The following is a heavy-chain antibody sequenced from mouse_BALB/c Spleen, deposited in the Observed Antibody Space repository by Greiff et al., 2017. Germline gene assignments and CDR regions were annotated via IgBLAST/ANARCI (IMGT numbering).Heavy chain of an antibody. J-gene: IGHJ1*01. V-gene: IGHV14-3*02. CDR1: GYTFTEYT. CDR3: AREGDPPYWYFDV. Sequence: VQLQQSGPELVKPGASVKISCKTSGYTFTEYTMHWVKQRPEQGLEWIGRIDPANGNTKYDPKFQGKATITADTSSNTAYLQLSSLTSEDTAVYYCAREGDPPYWYFDVWGAGTTVTVSS. CDR2: IDPANGNT.